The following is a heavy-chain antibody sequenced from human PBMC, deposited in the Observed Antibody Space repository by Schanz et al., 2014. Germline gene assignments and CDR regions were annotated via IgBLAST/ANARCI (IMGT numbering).Heavy chain of an antibody. V-gene: IGHV4-59*02. CDR1: GFSVGNKY. J-gene: IGHJ6*02. CDR3: ARVAVAGVEGNRDHYYVLDV. CDR2: IYSSGNT. D-gene: IGHD6-19*01. Sequence: QVRLVESGGGLIQPGGSLRLSCAASGFSVGNKYMNWVRQAPGKGLEWIGYIYSSGNTNYNPSLKRRVTISLDTSKNQFSLTLTSVAASDTAVYYCARVAVAGVEGNRDHYYVLDVWGQGTTVTVSS.